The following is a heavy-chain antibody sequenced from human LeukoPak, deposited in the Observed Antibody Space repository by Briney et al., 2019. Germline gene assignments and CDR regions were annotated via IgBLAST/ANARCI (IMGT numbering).Heavy chain of an antibody. J-gene: IGHJ4*02. Sequence: SETLSLTCDVSGGSISSSNWWSWVRQPPGKGLEWIGEVSHSGSRNYNPSLTDRVTVSLDWAKSQVSLKMTSATAADTAVYYSASHMVVTGTRGFDNWGQGTLVTVS. D-gene: IGHD2-21*02. CDR3: ASHMVVTGTRGFDN. CDR2: VSHSGSR. CDR1: GGSISSSNW. V-gene: IGHV4-4*02.